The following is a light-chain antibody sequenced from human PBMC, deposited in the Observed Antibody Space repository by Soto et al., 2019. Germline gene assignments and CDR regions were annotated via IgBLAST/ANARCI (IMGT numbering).Light chain of an antibody. CDR2: GAS. CDR1: ENVGVN. Sequence: VMTQSPATLSVSPGEGATLSCRASENVGVNLAWYQQKPGQAPRLPIYGASTRATDIPARFGGSGSGTDLTLPLSSLQPEDFAVYYCQQSIDWPMYTFAQGTKLEMK. J-gene: IGKJ2*01. CDR3: QQSIDWPMYT. V-gene: IGKV3-15*01.